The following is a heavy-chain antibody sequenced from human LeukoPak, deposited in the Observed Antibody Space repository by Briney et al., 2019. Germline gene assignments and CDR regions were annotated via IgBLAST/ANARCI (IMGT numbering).Heavy chain of an antibody. CDR2: TYCRSKCYN. J-gene: IGHJ4*02. CDR3: AREEDCTVTNCYGTAYFDY. CDR1: GDGVSSLSAA. D-gene: IGHD2-2*01. V-gene: IGHV6-1*01. Sequence: SQTLSLTCAISGDGVSSLSAAWNWIRQSPSRGLEWLGGTYCRSKCYNDYAVSVKSRIVINPDTSKNQFSLQLRSVTPEDTAVYYCAREEDCTVTNCYGTAYFDYWSQGTLVTVSS.